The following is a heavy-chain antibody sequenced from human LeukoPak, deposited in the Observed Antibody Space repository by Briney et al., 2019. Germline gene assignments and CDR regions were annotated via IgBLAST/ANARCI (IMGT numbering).Heavy chain of an antibody. J-gene: IGHJ4*02. V-gene: IGHV3-23*01. CDR2: IGGGGDT. D-gene: IGHD4-23*01. Sequence: GGSLRLSCAGSGFTFSTFVMRWVRQAPGKGLDWVSSIGGGGDTHYADSAKGRFTISRDNAQNTLSLEMNNPRSEDTAIYYCSRGAGGGPDDYWGQGILVTVSS. CDR1: GFTFSTFV. CDR3: SRGAGGGPDDY.